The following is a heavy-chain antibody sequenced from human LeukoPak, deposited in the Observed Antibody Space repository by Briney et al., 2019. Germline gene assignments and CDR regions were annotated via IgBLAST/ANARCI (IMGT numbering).Heavy chain of an antibody. CDR2: IGAAGDT. Sequence: GGSLRLSCAASGFTFSSYDMHWVRQATGKGLEWVSAIGAAGDTYYPGSVKGRFTISRENAKNSLYLQMNSLRAGDTAVYYCARATGSSWYGGFDPWGQGTLVTVSS. J-gene: IGHJ5*02. D-gene: IGHD6-13*01. CDR3: ARATGSSWYGGFDP. V-gene: IGHV3-13*01. CDR1: GFTFSSYD.